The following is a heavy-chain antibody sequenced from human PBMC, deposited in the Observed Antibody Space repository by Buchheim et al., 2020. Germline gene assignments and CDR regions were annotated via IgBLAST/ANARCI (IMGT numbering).Heavy chain of an antibody. CDR1: GFPFLNFG. J-gene: IGHJ4*02. Sequence: QVQLVQSGAELKKPGASVKVSCKATGFPFLNFGISWVRQAPGQGLEWMGYIATNTGETRYARNFRDRLIITTDSSTDTAFMELRSLTSDDTALYYCARRAVELDYWGQGTL. D-gene: IGHD6-19*01. CDR2: IATNTGET. CDR3: ARRAVELDY. V-gene: IGHV1-18*01.